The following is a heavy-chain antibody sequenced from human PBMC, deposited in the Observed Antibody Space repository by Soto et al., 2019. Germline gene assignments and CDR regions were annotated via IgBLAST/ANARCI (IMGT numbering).Heavy chain of an antibody. V-gene: IGHV3-30*18. CDR2: ISYDGSNK. J-gene: IGHJ4*02. CDR3: ANSIPESSSWYTYYFDY. CDR1: GFTFSSYG. D-gene: IGHD6-13*01. Sequence: GGSLRLSCAASGFTFSSYGMHWVRQAPGKGLEWVAVISYDGSNKYYADSVKGRFTISRDNSKNTLYLQMNSLRAEDTAVYYCANSIPESSSWYTYYFDYWGQGTLVTVSS.